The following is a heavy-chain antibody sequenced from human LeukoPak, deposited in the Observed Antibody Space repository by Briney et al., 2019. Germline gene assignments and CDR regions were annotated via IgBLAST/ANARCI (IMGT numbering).Heavy chain of an antibody. V-gene: IGHV4-34*01. CDR3: ARGRSIAARPFRY. D-gene: IGHD6-6*01. CDR2: INHSGST. J-gene: IGHJ4*02. Sequence: SETLSLTCAVYGGSFSGYYWSWIRQPPGKGLEWIGEINHSGSTNYNPSLKSRVTISVDTSKNQFSLKLSSVTAADTAVYYCARGRSIAARPFRYWGQGTLVTVSS. CDR1: GGSFSGYY.